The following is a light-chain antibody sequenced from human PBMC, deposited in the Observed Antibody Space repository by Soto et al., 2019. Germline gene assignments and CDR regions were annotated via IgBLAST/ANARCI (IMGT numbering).Light chain of an antibody. CDR3: QQRSDWPVT. CDR1: QSISKY. CDR2: DTS. Sequence: EIVLTQSPATLSLSPGEGATLSCRASQSISKYLVWYQQKPGQAPRVLIYDTSNRATGIPARFSGTGSGTDFTLTISSLGPEDFAVYYCQQRSDWPVTFGPGTKVDIK. J-gene: IGKJ3*01. V-gene: IGKV3-11*01.